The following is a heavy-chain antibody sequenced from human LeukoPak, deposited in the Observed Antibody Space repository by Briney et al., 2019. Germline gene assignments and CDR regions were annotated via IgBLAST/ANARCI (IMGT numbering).Heavy chain of an antibody. J-gene: IGHJ6*03. V-gene: IGHV4-4*09. CDR3: ARRTYYYYMDV. CDR2: IYTSGST. CDR1: GGSISSYY. Sequence: SETLSLTCTVSGGSISSYYWSWIRQPPGKGLEWIGYIYTSGSTNYNPSLKSRVTISADTSKNQLSLKLSSVTAADTAVYYCARRTYYYYMDVWGKGTTVIVSS.